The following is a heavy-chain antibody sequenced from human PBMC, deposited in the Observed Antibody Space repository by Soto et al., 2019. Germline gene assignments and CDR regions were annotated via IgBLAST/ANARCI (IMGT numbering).Heavy chain of an antibody. Sequence: QVQLVQSGAEVKKPGSSVKVSCKASGGTFSSYAISWVRQAPGQGLEWMGGIIPIFGTANYAQKFQGRVTITADESTSTAYMELCSLRSEDTAVYYCARGYDSSGYYPYYWYFDLWGRGTLVTVSS. CDR2: IIPIFGTA. CDR3: ARGYDSSGYYPYYWYFDL. V-gene: IGHV1-69*12. D-gene: IGHD3-22*01. CDR1: GGTFSSYA. J-gene: IGHJ2*01.